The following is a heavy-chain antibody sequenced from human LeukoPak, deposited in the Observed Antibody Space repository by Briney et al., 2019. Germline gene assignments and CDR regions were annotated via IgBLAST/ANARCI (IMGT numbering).Heavy chain of an antibody. CDR1: RYTYTEYY. CDR3: ARVNIAIRRCDDLFDH. V-gene: IGHV1-2*02. Sequence: ASVKVSFKACRYTYTEYYTHGVRQAPGQGLEWMGWIGPNSGGTNYAQKFQGRVTMTRDSSISTAYMELTRLISDDTAVYYCARVNIAIRRCDDLFDHWGQGTLVTVSS. J-gene: IGHJ5*02. CDR2: IGPNSGGT. D-gene: IGHD3-3*01.